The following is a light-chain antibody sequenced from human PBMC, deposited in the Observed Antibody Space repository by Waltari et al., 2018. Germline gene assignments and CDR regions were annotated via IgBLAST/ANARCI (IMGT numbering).Light chain of an antibody. Sequence: DIVLTQSPDSLAVSLGERVTFNCKSSQSLLYSSNNRNYLAWYQQRAGQSPKLLIYGASTREMGVPGRFRGSGSGTDFTLTISSLQAEDVAIYYCQQYFTTPYTFGRGTKLEI. CDR2: GAS. V-gene: IGKV4-1*01. J-gene: IGKJ2*01. CDR3: QQYFTTPYT. CDR1: QSLLYSSNNRNY.